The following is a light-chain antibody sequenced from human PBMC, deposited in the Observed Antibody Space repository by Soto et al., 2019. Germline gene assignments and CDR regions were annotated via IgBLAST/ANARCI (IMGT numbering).Light chain of an antibody. Sequence: EIVLTQAPATLSFSPGERATPSFRASQSVSSYLAWYQQRPGQAPRLLIYDASNRATGVPARFSGSGSGTDFTLTISSLEPEDFAVYYCQQRSSWPPTFGQGTRLEI. CDR2: DAS. CDR1: QSVSSY. V-gene: IGKV3-11*01. CDR3: QQRSSWPPT. J-gene: IGKJ5*01.